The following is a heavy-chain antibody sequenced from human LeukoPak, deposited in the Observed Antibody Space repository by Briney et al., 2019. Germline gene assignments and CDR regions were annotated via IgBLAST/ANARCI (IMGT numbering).Heavy chain of an antibody. J-gene: IGHJ4*02. CDR2: IYPGDSDT. Sequence: GESLKVSCKGSGYSFTSYWIGWVRQMPGKGLEWMGIIYPGDSDTRYSPSFQGQVTISADKSISTAYLQWSSLKASDTAMYYCAGGSITMVRGVIADYWGQGTLVTVSS. V-gene: IGHV5-51*01. CDR3: AGGSITMVRGVIADY. CDR1: GYSFTSYW. D-gene: IGHD3-10*01.